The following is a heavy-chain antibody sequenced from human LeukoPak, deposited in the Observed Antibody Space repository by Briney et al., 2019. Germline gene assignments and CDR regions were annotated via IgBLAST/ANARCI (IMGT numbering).Heavy chain of an antibody. J-gene: IGHJ6*02. Sequence: ASVKVSCKASGYTFTSYYMHWVRQAPGQGLEWMGIINPSGGSTNYAQKFQGRVTITADESTSTAYMELSSLRSEDTAVYYCARDEGYCSRTSCYGASKGMDVWGQGTAVIVSS. CDR3: ARDEGYCSRTSCYGASKGMDV. CDR2: INPSGGST. CDR1: GYTFTSYY. D-gene: IGHD2-2*01. V-gene: IGHV1-46*01.